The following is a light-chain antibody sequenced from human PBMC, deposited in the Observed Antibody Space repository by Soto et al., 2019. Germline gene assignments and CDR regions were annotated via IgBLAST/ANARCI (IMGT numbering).Light chain of an antibody. CDR1: SSDVGSYNL. CDR2: EGS. V-gene: IGLV2-23*01. J-gene: IGLJ2*01. Sequence: QSALTQPASVSGSPGQSITISCTGTSSDVGSYNLVSWYRQHPGKAPKLMIFEGSKRPSGVSNRFSGSKSGNTASLTISGLQAEDEAHYHCCSYAGSRTFVFGGGTKLTVL. CDR3: CSYAGSRTFV.